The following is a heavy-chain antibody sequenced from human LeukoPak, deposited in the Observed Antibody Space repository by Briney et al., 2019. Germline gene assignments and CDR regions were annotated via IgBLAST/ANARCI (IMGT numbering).Heavy chain of an antibody. V-gene: IGHV4-59*01. CDR1: GGSISNYY. CDR2: ISNSGNT. CDR3: ARGGDDVVVPGIRSYNSAMDL. D-gene: IGHD2-21*02. J-gene: IGHJ6*02. Sequence: PSETLSLTCTVSGGSISNYYWSWIRQPPGKGLEWVGYISNSGNTKYNPSLKSRLIISVDTSKKQVSLKLRSATAADTAVYYCARGGDDVVVPGIRSYNSAMDLWGQGTTVTVSS.